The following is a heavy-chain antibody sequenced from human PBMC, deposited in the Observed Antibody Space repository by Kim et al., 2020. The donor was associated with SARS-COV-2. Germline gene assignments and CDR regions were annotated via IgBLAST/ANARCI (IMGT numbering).Heavy chain of an antibody. CDR2: IYWDDDK. CDR3: AHSSYSAGGDCSSTSCYFPFDP. V-gene: IGHV2-5*02. D-gene: IGHD2-2*01. J-gene: IGHJ5*02. CDR1: GFSLSTSGVG. Sequence: SGPTLVKPTQTLTLTCTFSGFSLSTSGVGVGWIRQPPGKALEWLALIYWDDDKRYSPSLKSRLTITKDTSKNQVVLTMTNMDPVDTATYYCAHSSYSAGGDCSSTSCYFPFDPWGQGTLVTVSS.